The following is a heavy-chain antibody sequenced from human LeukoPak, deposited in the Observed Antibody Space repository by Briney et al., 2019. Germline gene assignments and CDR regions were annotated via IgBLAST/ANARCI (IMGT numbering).Heavy chain of an antibody. D-gene: IGHD6-13*01. V-gene: IGHV5-51*01. J-gene: IGHJ5*02. Sequence: GESLKISCKGSGYSFTSYWIGWVRQMPGKGLEWMGIIYPGDSDTRYSPSFQGQVTISADKSISTAYLQWSSLKASDTAMYYCARLKGIAAAGGGWFDPWGQGTLVTVSS. CDR3: ARLKGIAAAGGGWFDP. CDR1: GYSFTSYW. CDR2: IYPGDSDT.